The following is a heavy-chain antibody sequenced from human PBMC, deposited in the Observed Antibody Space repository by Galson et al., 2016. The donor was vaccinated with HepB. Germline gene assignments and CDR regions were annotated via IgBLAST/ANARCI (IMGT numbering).Heavy chain of an antibody. Sequence: SLRLSCAASGFSVSNNYMTWVRQAPGKGLEWVSLIYSGGATSFADSVKGRFTISRDNSKNTLYLQMNSLRAEDTAVYYCARGGASSASGYWGQGTLVTVSS. V-gene: IGHV3-53*01. CDR3: ARGGASSASGY. J-gene: IGHJ4*02. CDR2: IYSGGAT. CDR1: GFSVSNNY.